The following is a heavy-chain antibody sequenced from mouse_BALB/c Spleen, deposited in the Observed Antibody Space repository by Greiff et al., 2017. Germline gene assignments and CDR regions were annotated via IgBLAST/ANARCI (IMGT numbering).Heavy chain of an antibody. Sequence: EVKVVESGGGLVQPGGSLKLSCAASGFTFSSYGMSWVRQTPDKRLELVATINSNGGSTYYPDSVKGRFTISRDNAKNTLYLQMSSLKSEDTAMYYCARDRRYWYFDVWGAGTTVTVSS. V-gene: IGHV5-6-3*01. CDR2: INSNGGST. CDR1: GFTFSSYG. J-gene: IGHJ1*01. CDR3: ARDRRYWYFDV.